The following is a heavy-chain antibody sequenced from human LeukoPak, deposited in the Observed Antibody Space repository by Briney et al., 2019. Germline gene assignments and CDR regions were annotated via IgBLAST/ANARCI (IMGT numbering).Heavy chain of an antibody. CDR1: GGSISSSSYY. CDR3: ARDSEMATHPPDAFDI. V-gene: IGHV4-61*02. CDR2: IYTSGST. Sequence: PSETLSLTCTVSGGSISSSSYYWSWIRQPAGKGLEWIGRIYTSGSTNYNPSLKSRVTMSVDTPKNQFSLKLSSVTAADTAVYYCARDSEMATHPPDAFDIWGQGTMVTVSS. J-gene: IGHJ3*02. D-gene: IGHD5-24*01.